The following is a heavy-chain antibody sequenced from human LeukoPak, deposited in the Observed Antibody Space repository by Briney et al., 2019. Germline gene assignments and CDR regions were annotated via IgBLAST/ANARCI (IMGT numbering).Heavy chain of an antibody. V-gene: IGHV6-1*01. D-gene: IGHD5-18*01. CDR3: AGYSYGVRPS. CDR1: GDSVSSKSAA. Sequence: SQTLSLTCAISGDSVSSKSAAWNWIRQSPSRGLEWLGRTYYRSKWHYDYAVSVKSRITINPDTSKNQFSLHLDSVTPEDTAVYYCAGYSYGVRPSWGQGTLVSVSS. CDR2: TYYRSKWHY. J-gene: IGHJ5*02.